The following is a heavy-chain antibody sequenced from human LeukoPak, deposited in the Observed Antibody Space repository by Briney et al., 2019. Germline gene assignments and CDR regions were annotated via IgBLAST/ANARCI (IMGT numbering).Heavy chain of an antibody. CDR1: GGTFSSYA. J-gene: IGHJ4*02. CDR2: IIPIFGTA. CDR3: ARDRDYVWGSYRQELDY. V-gene: IGHV1-69*06. Sequence: ASVKVSCKASGGTFSSYAISWVRQAPGQGLEWMGGIIPIFGTANYAQKFQGRVTITADKSTSTAYMELRSLRSDDTAVYYCARDRDYVWGSYRQELDYWGQGTLVTVSS. D-gene: IGHD3-16*02.